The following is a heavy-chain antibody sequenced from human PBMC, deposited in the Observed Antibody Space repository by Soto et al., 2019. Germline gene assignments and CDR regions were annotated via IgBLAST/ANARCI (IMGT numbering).Heavy chain of an antibody. J-gene: IGHJ5*01. Sequence: ASVKVSCKASGGTFSNYAFSWVRQAPGQGLEWMGGIIPFFGTGNYAQKFQGRVTITADESTSTASMELPSLTSEDTAVYYCARGPYCGGDCFFASWGQGALVTVSS. CDR1: GGTFSNYA. V-gene: IGHV1-69*13. CDR3: ARGPYCGGDCFFAS. D-gene: IGHD2-21*02. CDR2: IIPFFGTG.